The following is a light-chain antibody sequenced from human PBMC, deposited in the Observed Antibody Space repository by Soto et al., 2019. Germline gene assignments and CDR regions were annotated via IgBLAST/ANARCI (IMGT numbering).Light chain of an antibody. CDR2: GAS. J-gene: IGKJ1*01. CDR1: QSVSNN. V-gene: IGKV3-15*01. CDR3: QQYNNWPRT. Sequence: DIVMTQSPATLSVSPGERATLSCGASQSVSNNLAWYQQKPGQAPRLLIYGASTRATGIPARFSGSGSGTEFTLTISSLQSEDSAVYYCQQYNNWPRTFGQGTKVEIK.